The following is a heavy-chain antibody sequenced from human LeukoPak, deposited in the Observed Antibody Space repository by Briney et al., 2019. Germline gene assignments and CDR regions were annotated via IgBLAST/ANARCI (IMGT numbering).Heavy chain of an antibody. CDR3: ATGSIVFDF. V-gene: IGHV1-24*01. Sequence: ASVRVSCKVSGSTLTKISIDWVRQPPGKGLEWMGSVGHEDGRTIHAQKFQGRFNMTVDTATDTAYMEMSSLMSKDTAIYYCATGSIVFDFWGQGTLVTVSS. CDR2: VGHEDGRT. J-gene: IGHJ4*02. D-gene: IGHD3-22*01. CDR1: GSTLTKIS.